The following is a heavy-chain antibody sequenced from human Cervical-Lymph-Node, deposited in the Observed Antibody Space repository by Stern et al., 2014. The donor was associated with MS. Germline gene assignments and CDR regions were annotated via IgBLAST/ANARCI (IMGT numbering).Heavy chain of an antibody. CDR3: ARVYCTNGVCDYYGMDV. Sequence: VQLVESGGGVVQPGRSLRLSCAASGFTFSSYGMHWVRQAPGKGLEWVAVIWYDGSNKYYADSVKGRFTISRDNSKNTLYLQMNSLRAEDTAVYYCARVYCTNGVCDYYGMDVWGQGTTVTVSS. D-gene: IGHD2-8*01. CDR1: GFTFSSYG. J-gene: IGHJ6*02. CDR2: IWYDGSNK. V-gene: IGHV3-33*01.